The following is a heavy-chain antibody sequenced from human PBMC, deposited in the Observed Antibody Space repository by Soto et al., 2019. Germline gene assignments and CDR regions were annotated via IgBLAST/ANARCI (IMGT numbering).Heavy chain of an antibody. CDR3: AKDQTDVTLFDY. D-gene: IGHD2-21*02. V-gene: IGHV3-23*01. CDR1: GFSFSSLA. Sequence: CLRLSCAASGFSFSSLAMSWVRQAPGKGLEWVSSISGRGVDTLYADSVKGRFTISRDNSRNTLYLQVNSLRAEDTAVYYCAKDQTDVTLFDYWGQGTLVTVSS. CDR2: ISGRGVDT. J-gene: IGHJ4*02.